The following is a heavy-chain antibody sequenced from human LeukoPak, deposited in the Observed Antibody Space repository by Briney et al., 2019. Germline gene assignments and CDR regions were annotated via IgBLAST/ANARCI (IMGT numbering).Heavy chain of an antibody. CDR1: GFTFSNAW. CDR3: TTTPDITIFGVVILEIDY. Sequence: GGSLRLSCAASGFTFSNAWMSWVRQAPGKGLEWVGRIKSKTDGGTTDYAAPVKGRFTISRDDSKNTLYLQMNSLKTEDTAVYYCTTTPDITIFGVVILEIDYWGQGTLVTVSS. CDR2: IKSKTDGGTT. V-gene: IGHV3-15*01. D-gene: IGHD3-3*01. J-gene: IGHJ4*02.